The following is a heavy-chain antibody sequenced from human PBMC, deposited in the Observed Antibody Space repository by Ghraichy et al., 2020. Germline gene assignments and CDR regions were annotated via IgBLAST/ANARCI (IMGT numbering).Heavy chain of an antibody. CDR2: MNPNSGNT. Sequence: ASVKVSCKASGYTFTSYDINWVRQATGQGLEWMGWMNPNSGNTGYAQKFQGRVTMTRNTSISTAYMELSSLRSEDTAVYYCARRHHYYYGMDVWGQGTTVTVSS. CDR3: ARRHHYYYGMDV. J-gene: IGHJ6*02. CDR1: GYTFTSYD. V-gene: IGHV1-8*01.